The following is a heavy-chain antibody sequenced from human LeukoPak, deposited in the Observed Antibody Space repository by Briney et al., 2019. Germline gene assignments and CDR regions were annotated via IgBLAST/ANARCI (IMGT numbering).Heavy chain of an antibody. CDR3: AREGGITMISGWFDP. J-gene: IGHJ5*02. CDR1: GGSISSGSYY. V-gene: IGHV4-61*10. CDR2: IYYSGST. D-gene: IGHD3-22*01. Sequence: SETLSLTCTVSGGSISSGSYYWSWIRQPAGKGLKWIGYIYYSGSTNYNPSLKSRVTISVDTSKNQFSLKLSSVTAADTAVYYCAREGGITMISGWFDPWGQGTLVTVSS.